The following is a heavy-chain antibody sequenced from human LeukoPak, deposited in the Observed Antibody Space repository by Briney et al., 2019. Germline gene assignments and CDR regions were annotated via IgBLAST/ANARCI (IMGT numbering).Heavy chain of an antibody. D-gene: IGHD3-3*01. CDR3: AHRLAYYDFWSGYYKYYFDY. V-gene: IGHV2-5*01. CDR2: IYWNDDK. J-gene: IGHJ4*02. Sequence: SGPTLVKPTQTLTLTCTFSGFSLSTSGVGVGWIRQHPGKALEWLALIYWNDDKRYSPSLKSRLTITKDTSKNQVVHTMTNMDPVDTATYYCAHRLAYYDFWSGYYKYYFDYWGQGTLVTVSS. CDR1: GFSLSTSGVG.